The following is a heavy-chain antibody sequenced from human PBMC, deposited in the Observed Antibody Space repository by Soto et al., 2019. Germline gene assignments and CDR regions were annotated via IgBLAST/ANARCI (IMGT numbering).Heavy chain of an antibody. CDR3: AKDMTYCSGGSCYGYYYYGMDV. CDR2: ISWNSGSI. D-gene: IGHD2-15*01. J-gene: IGHJ6*02. Sequence: SLRLSCAASGFTFDDYAMHWVLQAPGKGLEWVSGISWNSGSIGYADSVKGRFTISRDNAKNSLYLQMNSLRAEDTALYYCAKDMTYCSGGSCYGYYYYGMDVWGQGTTVTVYS. CDR1: GFTFDDYA. V-gene: IGHV3-9*01.